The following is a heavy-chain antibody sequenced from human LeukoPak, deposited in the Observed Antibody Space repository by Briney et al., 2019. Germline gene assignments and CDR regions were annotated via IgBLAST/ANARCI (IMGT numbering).Heavy chain of an antibody. CDR3: ARGTEYYYDSSGYSYYFDY. Sequence: SETLSLTCTVSGGSISSSSYYWGWIRQPPGKGLEWIGSIYYSGSTNYNPSLKSRVTISVDTSKNQFSLKLSSVTAADTAVYYCARGTEYYYDSSGYSYYFDYWGQGTLVTVSS. D-gene: IGHD3-22*01. CDR1: GGSISSSSYY. V-gene: IGHV4-39*07. J-gene: IGHJ4*02. CDR2: IYYSGST.